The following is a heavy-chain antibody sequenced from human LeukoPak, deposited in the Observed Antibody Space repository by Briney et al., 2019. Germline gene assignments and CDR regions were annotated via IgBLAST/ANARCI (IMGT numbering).Heavy chain of an antibody. V-gene: IGHV4-61*02. Sequence: MTSETLSLTCTVSSNSISSGDNYWSWIRQPAGKGLEWIGRIYTSGSTNYSPSLKSRVTISVDTSKNQFSLKLSSVTAADTAVYYCARESVTRKDYDYWGQGTLVTVSS. CDR2: IYTSGST. CDR1: SNSISSGDNY. J-gene: IGHJ4*02. CDR3: ARESVTRKDYDY. D-gene: IGHD3-16*01.